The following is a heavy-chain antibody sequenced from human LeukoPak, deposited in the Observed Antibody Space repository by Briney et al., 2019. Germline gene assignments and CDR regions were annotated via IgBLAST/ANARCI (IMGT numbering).Heavy chain of an antibody. CDR1: GFTFSTYT. V-gene: IGHV3-23*01. Sequence: GGSLRLSCAASGFTFSTYTMYWVRHPPGKRLEWVSIIGSSGGGIHYADSVKGRFTISRDNSKNTLYLQMNSLRAEDTAVYYCARSGTASMSFDYWGQGTLVTVSS. CDR3: ARSGTASMSFDY. J-gene: IGHJ4*02. CDR2: IGSSGGGI. D-gene: IGHD1-1*01.